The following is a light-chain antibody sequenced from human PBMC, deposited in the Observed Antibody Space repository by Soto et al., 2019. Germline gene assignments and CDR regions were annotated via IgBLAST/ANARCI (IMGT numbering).Light chain of an antibody. CDR2: DAS. CDR1: QSVRSCY. J-gene: IGKJ1*01. CDR3: QQYGSSPPT. V-gene: IGKV3-20*01. Sequence: IVLTQSPGTLSLSAGERATLSCRASQSVRSCYLAWYQQTPGHAPRLLIYDASRRATGIPDRFSGSGSGTDFTLTISRLETEAFAAYYCQQYGSSPPTFGQGTKVEI.